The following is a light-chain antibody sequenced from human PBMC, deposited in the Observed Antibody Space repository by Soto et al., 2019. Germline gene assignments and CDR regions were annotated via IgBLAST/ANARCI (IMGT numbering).Light chain of an antibody. CDR2: AAS. CDR1: QSVSSNY. Sequence: IVLTQSPGTLSLSPGERATLSCRAGQSVSSNYLAWYQQKPGQAPRLLIYAASSRATGIPDRFSGSGSGTDFTLTISRLEPEDFAVYYCQQRSNWPLTFGGGTKV. V-gene: IGKV3D-20*02. J-gene: IGKJ4*01. CDR3: QQRSNWPLT.